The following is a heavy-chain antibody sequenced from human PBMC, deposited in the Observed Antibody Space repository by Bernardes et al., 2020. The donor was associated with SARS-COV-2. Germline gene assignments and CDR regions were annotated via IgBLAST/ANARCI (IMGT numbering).Heavy chain of an antibody. D-gene: IGHD1-26*01. J-gene: IGHJ4*02. CDR1: GFTFSTYG. CDR3: AKVVWDQYSHGPCDY. V-gene: IGHV3-30*18. Sequence: GGSLRLSCAASGFTFSTYGMHWVRHAPGKGLEWVAGISFDGSKEYYADSLKGRFTISRDNSKNMLFLEVNSPRPEDTAVYYCAKVVWDQYSHGPCDYWGQGTLVTVSS. CDR2: ISFDGSKE.